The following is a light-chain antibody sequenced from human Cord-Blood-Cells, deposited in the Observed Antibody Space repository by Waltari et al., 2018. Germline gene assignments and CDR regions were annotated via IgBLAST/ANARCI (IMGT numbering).Light chain of an antibody. J-gene: IGLJ1*01. CDR2: EVS. Sequence: QSALTQPASVSGSPGPSITISCTGTSSDVGGYNYDSWYQQHPGKAPKLMIYEVSNRPSGVSNRFSGSKSGNTASLTISGLQAEDEADYYCSSYTSSSTLYVFGTGTKVTVL. CDR3: SSYTSSSTLYV. V-gene: IGLV2-14*01. CDR1: SSDVGGYNY.